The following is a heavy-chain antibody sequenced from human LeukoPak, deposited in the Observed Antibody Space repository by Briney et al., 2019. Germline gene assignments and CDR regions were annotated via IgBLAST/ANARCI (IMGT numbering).Heavy chain of an antibody. CDR3: ARKDGDY. CDR2: IYSSGST. Sequence: PSETLSLTCTVSGASISSFHWTWIRQPAGKGLEWIGLIYSSGSTIYNPSLKNRVAMSVDMTKNQLSLKLSSVTAADTAMYYCARKDGDYWGQGTLVTVSS. V-gene: IGHV4-4*07. CDR1: GASISSFH. J-gene: IGHJ4*02.